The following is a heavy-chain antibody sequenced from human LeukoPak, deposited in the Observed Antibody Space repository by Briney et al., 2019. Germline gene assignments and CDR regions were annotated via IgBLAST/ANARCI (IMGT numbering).Heavy chain of an antibody. J-gene: IGHJ4*02. Sequence: SETLSLTCAVYGGSISGYSWSWIRQPPGKGLEWIGEINHSGSTNYTPSLKSRVTISVDTSKNQFSLKLSSVTAADTAVYYCARLSGSYNYFDYWGQGTLVTVSS. D-gene: IGHD1-26*01. CDR1: GGSISGYS. V-gene: IGHV4-34*01. CDR3: ARLSGSYNYFDY. CDR2: INHSGST.